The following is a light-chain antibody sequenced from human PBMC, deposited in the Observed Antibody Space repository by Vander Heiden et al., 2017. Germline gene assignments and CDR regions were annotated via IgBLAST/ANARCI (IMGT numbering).Light chain of an antibody. J-gene: IGKJ1*01. V-gene: IGKV1-39*01. CDR1: QSISSY. CDR2: AAS. CDR3: LQSDSTPVT. Sequence: DIQMTQSPSSLSASVGDRVTITCRASQSISSYLNWYQQKPGKAPKLLIYAASSLQSGVPSRFSGSGSGTDFTLTISRLQPEDFATYYCLQSDSTPVTFGQGTKVEIE.